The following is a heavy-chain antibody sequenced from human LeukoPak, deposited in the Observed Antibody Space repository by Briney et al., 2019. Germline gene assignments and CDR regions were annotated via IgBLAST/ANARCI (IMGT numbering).Heavy chain of an antibody. CDR3: ARGLYSSSWYYFDC. V-gene: IGHV4-4*07. D-gene: IGHD6-13*01. J-gene: IGHJ4*02. CDR1: GGSISSYY. CDR2: IYTSGST. Sequence: SETLSLTCTVSGGSISSYYWSWIRQPAGKGLEWIGRIYTSGSTNYNPSLKSRVTMSVDTSKNQFSLKLSSVTAADTAVYYCARGLYSSSWYYFDCWGQGTLVTVSS.